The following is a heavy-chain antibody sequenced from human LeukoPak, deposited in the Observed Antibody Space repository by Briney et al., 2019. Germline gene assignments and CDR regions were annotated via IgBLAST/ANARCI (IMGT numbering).Heavy chain of an antibody. CDR3: ARTPRRITMVRGALPDY. J-gene: IGHJ4*02. CDR2: IYYSGST. Sequence: SETLSLTCTVSGGSISSGDYYWSWIRQPPGKGLEWIGYIYYSGSTYYNPSLKSRVTISVDTSKNQFSLKLSSVTAADTAVYYCARTPRRITMVRGALPDYWGQGTLVTVSS. V-gene: IGHV4-30-4*01. D-gene: IGHD3-10*01. CDR1: GGSISSGDYY.